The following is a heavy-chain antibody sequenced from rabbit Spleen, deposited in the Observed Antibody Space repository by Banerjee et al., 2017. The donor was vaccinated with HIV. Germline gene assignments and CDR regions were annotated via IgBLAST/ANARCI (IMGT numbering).Heavy chain of an antibody. CDR3: ARTEAGSGSSGLAL. Sequence: QSLEESGGDLVKPGASLTLTCKASGFSFSSTYWICWVRQAPGKGLEWIVCMSSTSDITWWASWAKGRFTISKTSSSTVTLQLNSLTAADTATYFCARTEAGSGSSGLALWGPGTLVTVS. J-gene: IGHJ6*01. D-gene: IGHD4-1*01. V-gene: IGHV1S40*01. CDR1: GFSFSSTYW. CDR2: MSSTSDIT.